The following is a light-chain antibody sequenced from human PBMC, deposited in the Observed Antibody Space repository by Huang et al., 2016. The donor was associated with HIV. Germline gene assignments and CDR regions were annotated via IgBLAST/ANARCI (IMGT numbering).Light chain of an antibody. CDR1: QSVSSY. Sequence: EIVLTQSPVTLSLSPGERATLSCRASQSVSSYLAWYQQKPGQAPRRLIYDASNRATGIPARCSGSGAGTEFTLTSSSLEPEDDAVDYCQQRSNWPPWTFGQGTKVEIK. CDR2: DAS. J-gene: IGKJ1*01. V-gene: IGKV3-11*01. CDR3: QQRSNWPPWT.